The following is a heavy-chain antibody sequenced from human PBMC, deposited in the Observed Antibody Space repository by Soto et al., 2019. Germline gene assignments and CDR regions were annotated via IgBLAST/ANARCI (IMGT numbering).Heavy chain of an antibody. CDR1: GFFLSDYG. CDR3: ARGGGLNQLLSGSDH. CDR2: TSYDGSSE. J-gene: IGHJ4*02. V-gene: IGHV3-33*05. D-gene: IGHD1-26*01. Sequence: QVQLVESGGGVVQSGGSLTLSCTVYGFFLSDYGMHWVRQAPGKGLEWVAATSYDGSSEYYSDSVKDRFTTSRDNSENTVYLHMNRLRAEDKGLYYCARGGGLNQLLSGSDHWGQGTLVTVSS.